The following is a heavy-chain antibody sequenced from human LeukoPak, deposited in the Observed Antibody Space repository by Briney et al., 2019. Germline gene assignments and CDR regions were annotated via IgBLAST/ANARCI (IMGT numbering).Heavy chain of an antibody. CDR2: ISAYNGNT. D-gene: IGHD2-15*01. CDR3: ARWYCGGGSCYSYYYGMDD. V-gene: IGHV1-18*01. J-gene: IGHJ6*02. Sequence: ASVKVSCKASGYTFTSYGISWVRQAPGQGLEWMGWISAYNGNTKYVQKLQGRVTMTTDSSTSTAYMELRSLTSDDTAVYYCARWYCGGGSCYSYYYGMDDWGQGTTVTVSS. CDR1: GYTFTSYG.